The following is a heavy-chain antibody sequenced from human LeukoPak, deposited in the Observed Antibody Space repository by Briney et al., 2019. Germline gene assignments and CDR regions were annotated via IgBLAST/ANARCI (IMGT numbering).Heavy chain of an antibody. V-gene: IGHV3-74*01. CDR2: INSDGSST. CDR1: GFTFSSNW. D-gene: IGHD1-26*01. CDR3: ARVSSDTGSYYGN. Sequence: GGPLRLSCAASGFTFSSNWMHWVRHAPGKGLVWVSRINSDGSSTSYADSVKGRFTISRDNAKNTLYLQMNSLRAEDTAVYFCARVSSDTGSYYGNWGQGTLVTVSS. J-gene: IGHJ4*02.